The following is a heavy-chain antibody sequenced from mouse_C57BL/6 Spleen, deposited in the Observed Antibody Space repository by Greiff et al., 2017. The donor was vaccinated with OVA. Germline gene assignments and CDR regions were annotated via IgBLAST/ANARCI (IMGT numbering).Heavy chain of an antibody. J-gene: IGHJ2*01. CDR3: TRSRNGYYYFDY. V-gene: IGHV1-15*01. Sequence: VQLQQSGAELVRPGASVTLSCKASGYTFTDYEMHWVKQTPVHGLEWIGAIDPETGGTAYNQKFKGKAILTADKSSSTAYMELRSLTSEDSAVYYCTRSRNGYYYFDYWGQGTTLTVSS. CDR1: GYTFTDYE. D-gene: IGHD2-3*01. CDR2: IDPETGGT.